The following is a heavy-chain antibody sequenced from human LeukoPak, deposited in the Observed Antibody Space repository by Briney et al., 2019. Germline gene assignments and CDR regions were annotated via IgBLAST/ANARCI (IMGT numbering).Heavy chain of an antibody. D-gene: IGHD6-19*01. Sequence: RGGSLRLSCAASGFTFSSYNMNWVRQAPGKGLEWVSSITSSSSYIYYADSVKGRFTISRDNAKNSLYLQMNSLRAEDTAVYYCARDGIAVAGLDYWGQGTLVTVSS. J-gene: IGHJ4*02. CDR3: ARDGIAVAGLDY. CDR1: GFTFSSYN. V-gene: IGHV3-21*01. CDR2: ITSSSSYI.